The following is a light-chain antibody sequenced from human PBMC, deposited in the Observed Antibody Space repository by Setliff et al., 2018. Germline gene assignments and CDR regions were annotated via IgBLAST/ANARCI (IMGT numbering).Light chain of an antibody. CDR3: CAYTSSTTYV. CDR1: SSDVGDYDS. J-gene: IGLJ1*01. Sequence: QSVLTQPASVSGSPGQSITISCTGTSSDVGDYDSVSWYQQYPGKAPKLLIYDVSNRPSGVSNRFSGSKAGNTASLTISGLQAEDEADYYCCAYTSSTTYVFGTGTKVTVL. V-gene: IGLV2-14*01. CDR2: DVS.